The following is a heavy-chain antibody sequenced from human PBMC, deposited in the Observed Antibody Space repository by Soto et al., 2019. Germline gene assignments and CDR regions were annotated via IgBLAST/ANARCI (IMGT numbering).Heavy chain of an antibody. CDR3: ARGRYGDY. D-gene: IGHD1-1*01. V-gene: IGHV1-18*01. CDR1: GYTFTTYG. CDR2: ISAHNDNT. J-gene: IGHJ4*02. Sequence: QVHLVQSGAEVRKPGASVKVSCKGSGYTFTTYGITWVRQAPGQGLEWMGWISAHNDNTNYAQKVQGRATVTRDTSTSTAYMALRNLRSDDTAVYSCARGRYGDYWGQGALVTVSS.